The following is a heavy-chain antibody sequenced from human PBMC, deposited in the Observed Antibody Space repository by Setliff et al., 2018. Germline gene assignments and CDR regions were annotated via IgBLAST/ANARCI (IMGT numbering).Heavy chain of an antibody. D-gene: IGHD6-19*01. CDR3: AREEVGRYSSGWYISSDNWFDP. V-gene: IGHV1-2*06. CDR2: INPNSGGT. CDR1: GYTFTGYY. Sequence: ASVKVSCKASGYTFTGYYMHWVRQAPGQGLEWMGRINPNSGGTNYAQKFQGRVTMTRDTSISTAYMELSRLRSDDTAVYYWAREEVGRYSSGWYISSDNWFDPWGQGTLVTVS. J-gene: IGHJ5*02.